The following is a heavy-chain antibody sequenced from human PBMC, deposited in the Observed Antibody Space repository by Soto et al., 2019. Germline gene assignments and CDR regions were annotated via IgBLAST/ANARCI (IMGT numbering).Heavy chain of an antibody. J-gene: IGHJ4*02. Sequence: PSETLSLTCTVSGGSVSSGSYYWSWIRQPPGKGLEWIGYIYYSGSTNYNPSLKSQVTISVDTSKNHFSLTLTSVTAADTAVYYCARLDTSWFLWGQGTLVTVSS. V-gene: IGHV4-61*01. CDR1: GGSVSSGSYY. CDR2: IYYSGST. D-gene: IGHD2-2*01. CDR3: ARLDTSWFL.